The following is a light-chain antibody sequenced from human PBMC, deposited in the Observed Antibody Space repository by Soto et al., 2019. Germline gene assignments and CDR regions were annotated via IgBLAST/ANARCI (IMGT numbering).Light chain of an antibody. J-gene: IGKJ1*01. CDR1: QSISSW. CDR3: QQYNSYPWT. Sequence: DIQMTQSPSTLSVSVGDRVTITCRASQSISSWLAWYQQKPGKAPKLLIYDASSLESGVPSRFSGSGSGTEFTLTISSLQPDEFATYDCQQYNSYPWTFGQGTKVDIK. CDR2: DAS. V-gene: IGKV1-5*01.